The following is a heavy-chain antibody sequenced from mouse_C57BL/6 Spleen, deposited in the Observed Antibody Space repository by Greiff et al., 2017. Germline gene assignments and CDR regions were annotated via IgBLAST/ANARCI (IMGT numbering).Heavy chain of an antibody. V-gene: IGHV1-15*01. D-gene: IGHD1-1*01. CDR3: TRLGGSSYGYAMDY. J-gene: IGHJ4*01. Sequence: VQLQQSGAELVRPGASVTLSCKASGYTFTDYEMHWVKQTPVHGLEWIGAIDPETGGTAYNQKFKGKAILTADKSSSTAYMERRSLTSEDSAVYYCTRLGGSSYGYAMDYWGQGTSVTVSS. CDR1: GYTFTDYE. CDR2: IDPETGGT.